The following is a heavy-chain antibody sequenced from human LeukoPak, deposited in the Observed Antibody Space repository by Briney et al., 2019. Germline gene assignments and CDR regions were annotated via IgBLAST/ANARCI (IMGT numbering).Heavy chain of an antibody. CDR3: ARSPVYSSGWVNYYFDY. J-gene: IGHJ4*02. CDR1: GFTVSSNY. Sequence: PGGSLRLSCAASGFTVSSNYMSWVRQAPGKGLEWVSVIYSGGSTYYADSVKGRFTISRDNSKNTLYLQMNSLRAEDTAVYYCARSPVYSSGWVNYYFDYWGQGTLVTVSS. CDR2: IYSGGST. D-gene: IGHD6-19*01. V-gene: IGHV3-66*01.